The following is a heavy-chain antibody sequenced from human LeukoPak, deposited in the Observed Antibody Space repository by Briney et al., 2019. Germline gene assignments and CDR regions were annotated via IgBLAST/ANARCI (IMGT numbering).Heavy chain of an antibody. Sequence: PGGSLRLSCAASGFTFSNYAMSWVRQAPGKGLEWVSAISGSGGSTCYADSVKGRFTISRDNSKNTLYLQMNSLRAEDTAVYYCAKGVIPGATYYYGMDVWGQGTTVTVSS. V-gene: IGHV3-23*01. CDR2: ISGSGGST. CDR1: GFTFSNYA. D-gene: IGHD1-26*01. CDR3: AKGVIPGATYYYGMDV. J-gene: IGHJ6*02.